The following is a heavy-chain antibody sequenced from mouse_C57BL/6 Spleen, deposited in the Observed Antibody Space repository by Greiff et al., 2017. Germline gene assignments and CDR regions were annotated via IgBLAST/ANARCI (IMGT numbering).Heavy chain of an antibody. CDR3: ARSPGYYGSSYWYFDV. J-gene: IGHJ1*03. CDR1: EYEFPSHD. V-gene: IGHV5-2*01. D-gene: IGHD1-1*01. Sequence: EVHLVESGGGLVQPGESLKLSCESNEYEFPSHDMSWVRKTPEKRLELVAAINSDGGSTYYPDTMERRFIISRDNTKKTLYLQMSSLRSEDTALYYCARSPGYYGSSYWYFDVWGTGTTVTVSS. CDR2: INSDGGST.